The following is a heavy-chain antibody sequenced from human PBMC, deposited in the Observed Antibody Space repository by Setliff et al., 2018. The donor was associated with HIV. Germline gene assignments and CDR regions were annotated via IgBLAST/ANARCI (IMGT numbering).Heavy chain of an antibody. CDR3: VRRATAAEVFDY. V-gene: IGHV1-8*01. CDR1: GYTFNNYD. Sequence: ASVKVSCKASGYTFNNYDINWVRQATGQGLEWMGWMNPNSGNTGYAQKFQGRLTITRDTSANTAYMELSNLRSEDTAVYYCVRRATAAEVFDYWGQGTLVTVSS. D-gene: IGHD6-13*01. CDR2: MNPNSGNT. J-gene: IGHJ4*02.